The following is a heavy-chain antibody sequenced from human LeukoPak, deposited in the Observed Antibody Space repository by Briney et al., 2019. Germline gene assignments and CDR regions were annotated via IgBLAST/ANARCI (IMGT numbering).Heavy chain of an antibody. J-gene: IGHJ4*02. CDR1: GFSFSTYG. V-gene: IGHV3-23*01. CDR3: ARRSGIAVAGAFDY. Sequence: GGSLRLSCAASGFSFSTYGMGWVRQAPGKGLEWVSATSGSGYNTFYTDSVKGRFTISRDNSRNTLYLQMNSLRAEDTAVYYCARRSGIAVAGAFDYWGQGTLVTVSS. D-gene: IGHD6-19*01. CDR2: TSGSGYNT.